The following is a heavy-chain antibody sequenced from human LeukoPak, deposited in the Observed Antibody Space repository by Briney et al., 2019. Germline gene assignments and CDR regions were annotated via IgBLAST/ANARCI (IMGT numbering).Heavy chain of an antibody. J-gene: IGHJ4*02. CDR2: IGGSGDKT. Sequence: GGSLRLSCATSGFTFNRNAISWVRQAPGKGLEWVSTIGGSGDKTFYADSVKGRFTISRDNSKNMVHLQMNSLTGEDTALYYCVRRGDASSGWGDHDFWGQGALVTVSS. D-gene: IGHD6-19*01. CDR1: GFTFNRNA. V-gene: IGHV3-23*01. CDR3: VRRGDASSGWGDHDF.